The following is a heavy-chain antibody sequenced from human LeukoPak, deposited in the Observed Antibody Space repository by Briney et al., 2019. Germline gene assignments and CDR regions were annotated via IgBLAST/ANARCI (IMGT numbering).Heavy chain of an antibody. CDR2: IYYSGST. D-gene: IGHD2-15*01. CDR3: ASCLGGGSCYDYYYMDV. J-gene: IGHJ6*03. Sequence: KTSETLSLTCTVSGGSISSYYWSWIRQPPGKGLEWIGYIYYSGSTNYNPSLKSRVTISVDTSKNQFSLKLSSVTAADTAVYYCASCLGGGSCYDYYYMDVWGKGTTVTASS. V-gene: IGHV4-59*01. CDR1: GGSISSYY.